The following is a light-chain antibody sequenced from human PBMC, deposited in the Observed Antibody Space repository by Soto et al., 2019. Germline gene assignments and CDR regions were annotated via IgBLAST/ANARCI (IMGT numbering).Light chain of an antibody. CDR3: CAYVGARSYV. CDR2: EGT. Sequence: QSALTQPASVSGSPGQSITISCTVTNNLVSWYQQHPGKAPKVVVYEGTKRPSGVSNRFSGSNSGGTASLTISGLQAKDEASYFCCAYVGARSYVFGPGTKVTV. J-gene: IGLJ1*01. V-gene: IGLV2-23*01. CDR1: NNL.